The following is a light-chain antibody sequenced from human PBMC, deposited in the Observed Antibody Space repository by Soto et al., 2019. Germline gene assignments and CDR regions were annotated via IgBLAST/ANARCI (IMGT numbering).Light chain of an antibody. V-gene: IGKV3-11*01. CDR3: QHRGNWPLT. Sequence: EIVLTQSPVTLSLSPGERATLSCRASQSVSRSLAWYQQKPGQAPRLLIYDASNRATGIPERFSGSGSGTDFTLTISSLEPEDFAVYFCQHRGNWPLTFGGGTKVDIK. CDR1: QSVSRS. CDR2: DAS. J-gene: IGKJ4*01.